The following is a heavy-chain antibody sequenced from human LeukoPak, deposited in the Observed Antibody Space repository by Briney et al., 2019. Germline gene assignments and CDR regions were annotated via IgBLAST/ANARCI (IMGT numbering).Heavy chain of an antibody. CDR3: ARRGPSSDSSGFYYGGLDY. D-gene: IGHD3-22*01. V-gene: IGHV5-51*01. CDR1: GYRFTNFW. Sequence: GESLKISCKGSGYRFTNFWIGWVRQMPGKGLEWMGIIYPGDSDTRYSPSFQGQVTISADKSIRTASLQRSSLKASDTAIYYFARRGPSSDSSGFYYGGLDYWGQGTLVTVSS. J-gene: IGHJ4*02. CDR2: IYPGDSDT.